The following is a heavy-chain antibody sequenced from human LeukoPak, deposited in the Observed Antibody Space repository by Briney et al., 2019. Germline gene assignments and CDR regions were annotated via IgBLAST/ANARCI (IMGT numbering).Heavy chain of an antibody. Sequence: GGSLRLSCAASGFTFSSYGMHWVRQAPGKGLEWVAFIRYDGSNKYYADSVKGRFTISRDNSKNSLYLQMNSLRAEDTAVYYCAREGIVLMVYASRGFDYWGQGTLVTVSS. D-gene: IGHD2-8*01. V-gene: IGHV3-30*02. J-gene: IGHJ4*02. CDR1: GFTFSSYG. CDR3: AREGIVLMVYASRGFDY. CDR2: IRYDGSNK.